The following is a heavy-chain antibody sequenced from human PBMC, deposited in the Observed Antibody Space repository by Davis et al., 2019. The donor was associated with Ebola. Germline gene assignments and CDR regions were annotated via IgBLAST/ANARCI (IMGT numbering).Heavy chain of an antibody. J-gene: IGHJ4*02. D-gene: IGHD6-19*01. CDR1: GYTFTSYY. Sequence: MPGGSLRLSCAASGYTFTSYYVHWVRQAPGQGLEWMGIINPTGGSTSYAQKFQGRVTMTRDTSTRTVYMELSSLRFEDTAVYYCARDTFRGIAVAADSWGQGTLVTVSS. V-gene: IGHV1-46*01. CDR2: INPTGGST. CDR3: ARDTFRGIAVAADS.